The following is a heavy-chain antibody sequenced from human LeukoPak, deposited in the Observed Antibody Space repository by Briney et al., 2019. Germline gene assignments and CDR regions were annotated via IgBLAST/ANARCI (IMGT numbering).Heavy chain of an antibody. D-gene: IGHD1-26*01. Sequence: SVKVSCKASGGTFSSYAISWVRQAPGQGLEWMGGIIPIFATANYAQKFQGRVTITADESTSTAYMELSSLRSEDTAVYYCARGMSGSYYYFDYWGQGTLVTVSS. CDR1: GGTFSSYA. V-gene: IGHV1-69*01. CDR2: IIPIFATA. J-gene: IGHJ4*02. CDR3: ARGMSGSYYYFDY.